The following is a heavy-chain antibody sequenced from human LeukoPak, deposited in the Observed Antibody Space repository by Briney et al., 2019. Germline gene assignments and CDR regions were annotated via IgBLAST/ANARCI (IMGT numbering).Heavy chain of an antibody. D-gene: IGHD6-13*01. CDR1: GFTFSSYE. CDR3: ARDSTSWYVDY. J-gene: IGHJ4*02. V-gene: IGHV3-48*03. CDR2: ITSSGNTI. Sequence: GGSLRLSCAASGFTFSSYEMNWVRQAPGKGLDWVSYITSSGNTIYYADSVKGRFTVSRDNAKNSLYLQMNSLRAEDTAVYYCARDSTSWYVDYWGQGTLVTVSS.